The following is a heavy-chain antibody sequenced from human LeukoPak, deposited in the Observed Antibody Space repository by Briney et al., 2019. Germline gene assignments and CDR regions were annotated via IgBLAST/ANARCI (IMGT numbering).Heavy chain of an antibody. D-gene: IGHD3-9*01. CDR1: GFTFSSYA. V-gene: IGHV3-23*01. CDR2: ISGSGGST. J-gene: IGHJ4*02. Sequence: QSGGSLRLSCAASGFTFSSYAMSWVRQAPGKGLEWVSAISGSGGSTYHADSVKGRFTISRDNSKNTLYLQMNSLRAEDTAVYYCANGGIFRQHYDILTGYYTGVPWAYFDYWGQGTLVTVSS. CDR3: ANGGIFRQHYDILTGYYTGVPWAYFDY.